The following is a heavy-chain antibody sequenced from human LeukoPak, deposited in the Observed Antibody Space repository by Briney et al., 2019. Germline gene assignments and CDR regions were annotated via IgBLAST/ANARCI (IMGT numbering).Heavy chain of an antibody. Sequence: SSETLSLTCTVSGGSISSYYWSWIRQPPGKGLEWIGYISYSGTTNYNPSLKSRVTISVDMSKSQFSLKLNSVTAADTAVYYCGRVTTGTVDHWGQGTLVTVSS. CDR1: GGSISSYY. CDR2: ISYSGTT. CDR3: GRVTTGTVDH. V-gene: IGHV4-59*01. D-gene: IGHD1-1*01. J-gene: IGHJ4*02.